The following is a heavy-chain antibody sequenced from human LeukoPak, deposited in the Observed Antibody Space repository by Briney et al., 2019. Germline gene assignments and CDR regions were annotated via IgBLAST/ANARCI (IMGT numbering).Heavy chain of an antibody. Sequence: SETLSLTCTVSGGSISSSSYYWGWIRQPPGKGLEWIGSIYYSGSTYYNPSLKSRVTISVDTSKNQFSLKLSSVTAADTAVYYCARDLALIAAQWGQGTLVTVSS. CDR1: GGSISSSSYY. D-gene: IGHD6-6*01. CDR3: ARDLALIAAQ. J-gene: IGHJ4*02. CDR2: IYYSGST. V-gene: IGHV4-39*07.